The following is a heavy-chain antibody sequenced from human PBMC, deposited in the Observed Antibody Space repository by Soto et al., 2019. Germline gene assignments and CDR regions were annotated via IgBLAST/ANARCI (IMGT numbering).Heavy chain of an antibody. V-gene: IGHV4-31*03. CDR2: IYYSGST. Sequence: SETLSLTCTVSGGSISSGGYYWSWIRQHSGKGLEWIGYIYYSGSTYYNPSLKSRVTISVDTSKNQFSLKLSSVTAADTAVYYCARARPIAAAVPYMDVWGKGTTVTVSS. J-gene: IGHJ6*03. CDR1: GGSISSGGYY. CDR3: ARARPIAAAVPYMDV. D-gene: IGHD6-13*01.